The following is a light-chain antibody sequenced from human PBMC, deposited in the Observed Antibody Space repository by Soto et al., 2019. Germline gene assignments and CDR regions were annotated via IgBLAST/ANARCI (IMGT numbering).Light chain of an antibody. CDR1: QSVSSY. CDR3: QQRYSWPLT. CDR2: DAS. Sequence: EIVLTQSPATLSLSPGERATLSCRASQSVSSYLAWYQQKPGQAPRLLIFDASNRATGIPARFSGSGSGTDFTLTIGSLEPEDFAVYYCQQRYSWPLTFGGGTKVEIK. V-gene: IGKV3-11*01. J-gene: IGKJ4*01.